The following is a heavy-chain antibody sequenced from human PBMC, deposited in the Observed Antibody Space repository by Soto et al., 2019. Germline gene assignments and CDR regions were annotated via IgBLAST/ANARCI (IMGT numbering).Heavy chain of an antibody. Sequence: ASVKVSCKASGYTFTSYGISWVRQAPGQGLERMGWISAYNGNTNYAQKLQGRVTMTADTSTSTAYMELRSLRSDDTAVYYCARDVWFGELLGDYYYYYGMDVWGQGTTVTVSS. CDR3: ARDVWFGELLGDYYYYYGMDV. J-gene: IGHJ6*02. CDR2: ISAYNGNT. CDR1: GYTFTSYG. D-gene: IGHD3-10*01. V-gene: IGHV1-18*01.